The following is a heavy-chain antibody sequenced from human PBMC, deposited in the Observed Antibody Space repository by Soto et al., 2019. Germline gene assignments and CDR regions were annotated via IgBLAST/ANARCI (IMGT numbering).Heavy chain of an antibody. CDR1: GYTCTSWY. CDR2: INPSGGST. J-gene: IGHJ3*02. CDR3: AREVVVVVAATPDAFDI. Sequence: ASVRVSCRASGYTCTSWYMQWVRQAPGQGLEWMGIINPSGGSTSYAQKFQGRVTMTRDTSTSTVYMELSSLRSEDTAVYYCAREVVVVVAATPDAFDIWGQGTMVTVSS. V-gene: IGHV1-46*01. D-gene: IGHD2-15*01.